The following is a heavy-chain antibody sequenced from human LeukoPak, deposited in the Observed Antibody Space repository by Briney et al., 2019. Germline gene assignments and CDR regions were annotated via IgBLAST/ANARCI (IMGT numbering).Heavy chain of an antibody. CDR1: GYTFTMYQ. CDR3: GTEQGGGPGGNYGGLFASYYTYYYMDV. Sequence: ASVKVSCKPSGYTFTMYQVHWVRQAPGQGLEWMGMINPSDGATTYAQRFQGRVTLISDMSTTTVYMDLHSVRFKDTGVYCCGTEQGGGPGGNYGGLFASYYTYYYMDVWGRGTTVTVSS. CDR2: INPSDGAT. V-gene: IGHV1-46*01. D-gene: IGHD1-26*01. J-gene: IGHJ6*03.